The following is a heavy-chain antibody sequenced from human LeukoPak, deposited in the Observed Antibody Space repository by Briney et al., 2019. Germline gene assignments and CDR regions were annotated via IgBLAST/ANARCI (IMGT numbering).Heavy chain of an antibody. Sequence: PGRSLRLSCAASGFTFSNYWMSWVRQAPGKGLEWVAHINKDGSEIYYVDSVKGRFTISRDNAKNSLSLQMNSLRVEDTAVYYCARDKVTYWGQGTLVTVSS. CDR1: GFTFSNYW. J-gene: IGHJ4*02. V-gene: IGHV3-7*01. CDR2: INKDGSEI. CDR3: ARDKVTY.